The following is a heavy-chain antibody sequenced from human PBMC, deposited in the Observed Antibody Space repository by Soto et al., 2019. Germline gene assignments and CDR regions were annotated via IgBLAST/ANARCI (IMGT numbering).Heavy chain of an antibody. Sequence: QVQLVQSGGGVVQPGRSLRLSCAASGFRFSGYGMHWLRQAPGKGLEWVAVISYDGSNRYYADSVKGRLTISRDNNKNILYLEMSGLRPEDTAMYFCAKDTREDWNFVVYYFDEWGQGSLVTVSA. J-gene: IGHJ4*02. CDR3: AKDTREDWNFVVYYFDE. CDR2: ISYDGSNR. D-gene: IGHD1-7*01. V-gene: IGHV3-30*18. CDR1: GFRFSGYG.